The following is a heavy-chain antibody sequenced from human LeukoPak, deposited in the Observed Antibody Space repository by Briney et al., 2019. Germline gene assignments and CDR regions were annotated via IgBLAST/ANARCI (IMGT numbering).Heavy chain of an antibody. D-gene: IGHD6-19*01. CDR3: ARLSSGWYEGDAFDI. CDR2: IKQDGSEK. V-gene: IGHV3-7*01. CDR1: GFTFSSYW. J-gene: IGHJ3*02. Sequence: PGGSLRLSCAASGFTFSSYWISWVRQAPGKGLEWVANIKQDGSEKYYVDSVKGRFTISRDNAKNSLYLQMNSLRAEDTAVYYCARLSSGWYEGDAFDIWGQGTMVTVSS.